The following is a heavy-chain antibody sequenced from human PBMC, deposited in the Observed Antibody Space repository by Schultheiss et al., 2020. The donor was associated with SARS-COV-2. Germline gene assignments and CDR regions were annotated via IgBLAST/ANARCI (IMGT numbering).Heavy chain of an antibody. V-gene: IGHV4-61*01. D-gene: IGHD2-2*01. J-gene: IGHJ6*02. Sequence: SETLSLTCTVSGGSVSSGSYYWSWIRQPPGKGLEWIGYIYYSGSTYYNPSLKSRVTISVDTSKNQFSLKLSSVTAADTAVYYCARDRGYQLYYYYGMDVWGQGTTVTVSS. CDR2: IYYSGST. CDR3: ARDRGYQLYYYYGMDV. CDR1: GGSVSSGSYY.